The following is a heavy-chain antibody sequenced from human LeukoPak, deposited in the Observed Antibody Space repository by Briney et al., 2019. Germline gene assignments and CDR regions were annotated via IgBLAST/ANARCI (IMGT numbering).Heavy chain of an antibody. CDR1: GFTFSSYS. V-gene: IGHV3-21*06. J-gene: IGHJ4*02. CDR3: AKGPSTWLDY. CDR2: ISSSSSYI. D-gene: IGHD5-12*01. Sequence: GGSLRLSCAASGFTFSSYSMNWVRQAPGKGLEWVSSISSSSSYIYYADSVKGRFTVSRDNAKNSLSLQMNSLRAEDTALYYCAKGPSTWLDYWGQGTLVTVSS.